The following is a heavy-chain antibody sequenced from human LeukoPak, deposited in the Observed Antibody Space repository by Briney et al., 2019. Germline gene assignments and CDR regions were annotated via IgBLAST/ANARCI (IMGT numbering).Heavy chain of an antibody. D-gene: IGHD6-19*01. J-gene: IGHJ4*02. CDR1: GGAFSGYY. CDR3: ASGRGGEQWLDSDSYYFDY. V-gene: IGHV4-34*01. CDR2: INHSGST. Sequence: SETVSLTCAVYGGAFSGYYWSWIRQPPGKGLEWIGEINHSGSTNYNPSLKSRVTISVDTSKNQFSLKLSSVTAADTAVYYCASGRGGEQWLDSDSYYFDYWGQGTLVPVSS.